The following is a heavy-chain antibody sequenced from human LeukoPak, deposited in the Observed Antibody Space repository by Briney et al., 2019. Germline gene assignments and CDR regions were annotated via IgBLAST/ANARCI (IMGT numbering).Heavy chain of an antibody. D-gene: IGHD7-27*01. Sequence: GASVKVSCKASGYTFTSYYMHWVRQAPGQGLEWMGIINPSGGSTSYAQKFQGRVTITRDTSTSTVYMELSSLRSEDTAVYYCARNQELLGPFDYWGQGTLVTVSS. J-gene: IGHJ4*02. V-gene: IGHV1-46*01. CDR2: INPSGGST. CDR1: GYTFTSYY. CDR3: ARNQELLGPFDY.